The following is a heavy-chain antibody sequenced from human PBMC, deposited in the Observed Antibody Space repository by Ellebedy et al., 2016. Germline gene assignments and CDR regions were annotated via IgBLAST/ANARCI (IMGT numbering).Heavy chain of an antibody. V-gene: IGHV5-51*01. Sequence: GESLKISCQGSGYSFTNHWIVWVRQKPGKGLEFMGIIYPGDSDTKYNPSFQGQVTISADKSINTAYLQWSSLKASDTAMYFCASAAGGSGLQFDFWGQGTLVTVSS. J-gene: IGHJ4*02. CDR1: GYSFTNHW. CDR2: IYPGDSDT. D-gene: IGHD5-24*01. CDR3: ASAAGGSGLQFDF.